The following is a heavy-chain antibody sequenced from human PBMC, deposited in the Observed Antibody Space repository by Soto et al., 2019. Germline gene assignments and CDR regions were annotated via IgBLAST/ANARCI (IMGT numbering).Heavy chain of an antibody. Sequence: QVQLVQYGAEVKKPGASVKVSCKASGYTFTSYYMHWVRQAPGQGLEWMGIINPSGGSTSYAQKFQGRVTMTSDTSTSTVYMELSSLRSEDTAVYYCAREGYCSSTSCYFFDPWGQGTLVTVSS. J-gene: IGHJ5*02. D-gene: IGHD2-2*01. V-gene: IGHV1-46*03. CDR3: AREGYCSSTSCYFFDP. CDR1: GYTFTSYY. CDR2: INPSGGST.